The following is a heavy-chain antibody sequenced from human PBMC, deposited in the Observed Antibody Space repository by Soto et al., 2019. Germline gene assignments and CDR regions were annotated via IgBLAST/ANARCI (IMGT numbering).Heavy chain of an antibody. D-gene: IGHD3-16*01. CDR3: ARMGDVPYYYYGMDV. Sequence: QVQLVQSGAEVKKPGASVKVSCKASGYTFTSYGISWVRQAPGQGLEWMGWINGYNGNTNHEQKIQGRVTMSTDTSTSTAYMELRSLRSDDSAVYYCARMGDVPYYYYGMDVWGQGTTVTVSS. CDR1: GYTFTSYG. V-gene: IGHV1-18*01. CDR2: INGYNGNT. J-gene: IGHJ6*02.